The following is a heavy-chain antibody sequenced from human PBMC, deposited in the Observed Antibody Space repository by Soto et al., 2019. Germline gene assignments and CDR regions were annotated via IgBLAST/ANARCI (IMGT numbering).Heavy chain of an antibody. V-gene: IGHV1-2*02. CDR2: INPNSGGT. D-gene: IGHD3-22*01. CDR1: GYTFTGYY. CDR3: ARWGTYYYDSSGYYY. Sequence: ASVKVSCKASGYTFTGYYMHWVRQAPGQGLEWMGWINPNSGGTNYAQKFQGRVTMTRDTSISTAYMELSRLRSDDTAVYYCARWGTYYYDSSGYYYWGQGTLVTSP. J-gene: IGHJ4*02.